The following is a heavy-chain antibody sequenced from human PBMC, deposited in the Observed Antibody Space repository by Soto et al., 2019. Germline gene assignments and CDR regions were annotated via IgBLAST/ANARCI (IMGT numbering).Heavy chain of an antibody. CDR3: ARSYSGYDPPFDY. J-gene: IGHJ4*02. D-gene: IGHD5-12*01. CDR2: ISASNGHT. CDR1: GYTCTSYA. Sequence: ASLKVSCKASGYTCTSYAITWVRQAPGQGLEWMGWISASNGHTNYAQNFQGRVTMTTDTSTSTAHMELRSLSSDDSAVYYCARSYSGYDPPFDYWGQGTLVTV. V-gene: IGHV1-18*01.